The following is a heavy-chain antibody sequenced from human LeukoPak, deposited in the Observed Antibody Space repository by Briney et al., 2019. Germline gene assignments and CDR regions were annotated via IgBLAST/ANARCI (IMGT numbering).Heavy chain of an antibody. J-gene: IGHJ3*02. CDR2: INHSGST. Sequence: SETLSLTCAVYGGSFSGYYWSWIRQPPGKGLEWIGEINHSGSTNYNPSLKSRVTISVDTSKIQFSLKLSSVTAADTAVYYCARGSGITMIVVVIGDAFDIWGQGTMVTVSS. CDR1: GGSFSGYY. CDR3: ARGSGITMIVVVIGDAFDI. D-gene: IGHD3-22*01. V-gene: IGHV4-34*01.